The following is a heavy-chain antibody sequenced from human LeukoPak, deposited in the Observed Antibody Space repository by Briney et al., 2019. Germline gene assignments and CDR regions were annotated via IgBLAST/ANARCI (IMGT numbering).Heavy chain of an antibody. CDR2: ISSSGSTI. Sequence: PGGSLRLSCAASGFTLSDYYMSWIRQAPGKGLEWVSYISSSGSTIYYADSVKGRFTISRDNAKNSLYLQMNSLRAEDTAVYYCARDLRGSYKPFDYWGQGTLVTVSS. CDR3: ARDLRGSYKPFDY. J-gene: IGHJ4*02. CDR1: GFTLSDYY. D-gene: IGHD1-26*01. V-gene: IGHV3-11*04.